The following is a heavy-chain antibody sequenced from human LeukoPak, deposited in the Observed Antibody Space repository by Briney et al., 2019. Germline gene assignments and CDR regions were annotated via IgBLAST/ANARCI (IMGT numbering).Heavy chain of an antibody. J-gene: IGHJ6*02. CDR1: GFTFSSYA. CDR3: ARDRVSMVRGGLWYYYGMDV. Sequence: GGSLRLSCAASGFTFSSYAMFWVRQAPGKGLEWVSSISSSSSYIYYADSVKGRFTISRDNAKNSLYLQMNSLRAEDTAVYYCARDRVSMVRGGLWYYYGMDVWGQGTTVTVSS. D-gene: IGHD3-10*01. V-gene: IGHV3-21*01. CDR2: ISSSSSYI.